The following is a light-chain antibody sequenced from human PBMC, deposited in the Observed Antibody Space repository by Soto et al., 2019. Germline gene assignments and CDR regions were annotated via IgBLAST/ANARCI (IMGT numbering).Light chain of an antibody. CDR3: QQFNSYPRG. CDR2: DAS. Sequence: AIPLTQSPSSLSASVGDRVTISCRASQGISSALAWYQQKPGKPPKLLIYDASILESGVPSRFSGSGSGTDFTLTISSLQPEDFATYYCQQFNSYPRGFGGGTRVEIK. CDR1: QGISSA. V-gene: IGKV1-13*02. J-gene: IGKJ4*01.